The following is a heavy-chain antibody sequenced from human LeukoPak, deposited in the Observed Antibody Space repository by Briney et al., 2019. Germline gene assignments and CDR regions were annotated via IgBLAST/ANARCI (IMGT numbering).Heavy chain of an antibody. V-gene: IGHV3-23*01. CDR2: ISGSGGST. CDR1: GFTFSSYA. J-gene: IGHJ5*02. D-gene: IGHD1-14*01. CDR3: AKRAEPATLRMRFFWFDP. Sequence: GGSLRLSCAASGFTFSSYAMSWVRQAPGKGLEWVSAISGSGGSTYYADSVKGRFTISRDNSKNTLYLQMNSLRAEDTAVYYCAKRAEPATLRMRFFWFDPWGQGTLVTVSS.